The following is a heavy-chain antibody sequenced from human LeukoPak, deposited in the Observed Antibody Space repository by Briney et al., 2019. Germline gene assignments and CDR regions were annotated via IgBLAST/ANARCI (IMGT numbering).Heavy chain of an antibody. CDR3: ARGKYSYGHYYFDY. CDR2: INHSGST. J-gene: IGHJ4*02. V-gene: IGHV4-34*01. D-gene: IGHD5-18*01. CDR1: GGSFSGYY. Sequence: SETLSLTCAVYGGSFSGYYWSWIRQPPGKGLEWIGEINHSGSTNYNPSLKSRVTISVDTSKNQFSLKLSSVTAADTAVYYCARGKYSYGHYYFDYWGQGTLVTVSS.